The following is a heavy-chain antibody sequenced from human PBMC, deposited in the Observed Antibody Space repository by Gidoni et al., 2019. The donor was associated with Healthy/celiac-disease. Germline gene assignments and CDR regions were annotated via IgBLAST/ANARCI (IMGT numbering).Heavy chain of an antibody. Sequence: EVQLLESGGGLVQPGGSLRLSCAASGFTLSSYAMSWFRQAPGKGLEWVSAISGSGGSTYYADSVKGRFTISRDNSKNTLYLQMNSLRAEDTAVYYCAKDQGIAAAGDYYYYGMDVWGQGTTVTVSS. D-gene: IGHD6-13*01. CDR3: AKDQGIAAAGDYYYYGMDV. V-gene: IGHV3-23*01. CDR1: GFTLSSYA. J-gene: IGHJ6*02. CDR2: ISGSGGST.